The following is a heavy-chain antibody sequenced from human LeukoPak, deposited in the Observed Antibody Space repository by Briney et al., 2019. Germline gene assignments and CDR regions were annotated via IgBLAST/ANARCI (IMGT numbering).Heavy chain of an antibody. V-gene: IGHV3-48*01. Sequence: GGSLRLSCAASGFALIGYRMNWVRQAPGKGLEWISYISGDSTNIFYADSVKGRFTISRDNAKNSLYLQMNSLRAEDTAVYYCARDHYFGDSGYSRSLDYWGQGTLVTVSS. D-gene: IGHD3-10*01. J-gene: IGHJ4*02. CDR3: ARDHYFGDSGYSRSLDY. CDR1: GFALIGYR. CDR2: ISGDSTNI.